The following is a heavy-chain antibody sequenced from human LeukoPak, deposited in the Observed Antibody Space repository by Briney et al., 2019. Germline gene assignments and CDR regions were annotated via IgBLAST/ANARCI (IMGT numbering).Heavy chain of an antibody. V-gene: IGHV3-11*01. CDR3: AIWSELLHGMDV. CDR1: GFTFSDYY. J-gene: IGHJ6*02. Sequence: GGSLRLSCAASGFTFSDYYMSWIRQAPGKGLEWISYISSGGSTIYYADSMKGRFTISRDNAKNSLYLQMNSLRAEDTAVYYCAIWSELLHGMDVWGQGTTVTVSS. D-gene: IGHD4/OR15-4a*01. CDR2: ISSGGSTI.